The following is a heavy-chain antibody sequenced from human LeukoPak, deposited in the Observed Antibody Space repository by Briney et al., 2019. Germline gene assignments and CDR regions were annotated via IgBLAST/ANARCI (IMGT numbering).Heavy chain of an antibody. CDR1: GYTFTSYG. CDR3: ARDLYCSGGSCYLRDAFDI. D-gene: IGHD2-15*01. V-gene: IGHV1-18*01. J-gene: IGHJ3*02. CDR2: ISAYNGNT. Sequence: GASVKVSCKASGYTFTSYGISWVRQAPGQGLEWMGRISAYNGNTNYAQKLQGRVTMTTDTSTSTAYMELRSLRSDDTAVYYCARDLYCSGGSCYLRDAFDIWGQGTMVTVSS.